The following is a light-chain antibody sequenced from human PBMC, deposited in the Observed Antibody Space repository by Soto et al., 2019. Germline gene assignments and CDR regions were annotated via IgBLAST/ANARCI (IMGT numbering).Light chain of an antibody. CDR1: SSDVGGYNY. Sequence: QSVLTQPTSASGSPGQSVAISCTGTSSDVGGYNYVSWYQQHPGKAPKLMIYEVNKRPSGVPDRFSGSKSANTASLTVSGLQAEDEADYYCSSYAGSSNVFGTGTKLTVL. CDR3: SSYAGSSNV. J-gene: IGLJ1*01. CDR2: EVN. V-gene: IGLV2-8*01.